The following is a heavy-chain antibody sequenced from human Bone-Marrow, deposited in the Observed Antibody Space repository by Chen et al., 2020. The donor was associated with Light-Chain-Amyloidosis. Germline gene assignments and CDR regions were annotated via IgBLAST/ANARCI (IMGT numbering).Heavy chain of an antibody. J-gene: IGHJ6*02. D-gene: IGHD2-2*01. CDR2: IKQDGSEK. V-gene: IGHV3-7*01. Sequence: GGLVQPGGSLRLSCAAYGFTFSSYWMSWVRQAPGKGLEWVANIKQDGSEKYYVDSVKGRFTISRDNAKNSLYLQMNSLRAEDTAVYYCARVVPGAVSGMDVWGQGTTVTVSS. CDR1: GFTFSSYW. CDR3: ARVVPGAVSGMDV.